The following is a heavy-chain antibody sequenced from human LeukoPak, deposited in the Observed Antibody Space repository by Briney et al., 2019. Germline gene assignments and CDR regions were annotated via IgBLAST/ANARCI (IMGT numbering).Heavy chain of an antibody. CDR1: GFTFSSYS. CDR3: ARIYTRGSSSYYFDY. D-gene: IGHD6-13*01. V-gene: IGHV3-48*01. Sequence: PGGSLRLSCAASGFTFSSYSMNWVRQAPGKGLEWVSYISSSSSTIYYADSVKGRFTISRDNAKNSLYLQMNSLRAEDTAVYYCARIYTRGSSSYYFDYWGQGTLVTVSS. CDR2: ISSSSSTI. J-gene: IGHJ4*02.